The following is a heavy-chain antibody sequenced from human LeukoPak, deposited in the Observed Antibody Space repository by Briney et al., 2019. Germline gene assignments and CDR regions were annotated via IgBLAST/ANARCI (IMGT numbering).Heavy chain of an antibody. CDR3: ARDPDYGDRRYNWFDP. Sequence: GGSLRLSCAASGFTFSSYSMNWVRQAPGKGLEWVSSISSSSSYIYYADSVKGRFTISRDNAKNSLYLQMNSLRAEDTAVYYCARDPDYGDRRYNWFDPWGQGTLVTVSS. J-gene: IGHJ5*02. CDR1: GFTFSSYS. CDR2: ISSSSSYI. V-gene: IGHV3-21*01. D-gene: IGHD4-17*01.